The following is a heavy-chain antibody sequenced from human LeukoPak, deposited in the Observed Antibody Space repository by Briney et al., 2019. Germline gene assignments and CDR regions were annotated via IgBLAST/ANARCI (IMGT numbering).Heavy chain of an antibody. D-gene: IGHD5-18*01. Sequence: GGSLRLSCAASGFTFSSYSMNWVRQAPGKGLEWVSSISSSSSYIYYADSVKGRFTISGDNAKNSLYLQMNSLRAEDTAVYYCARTGRGYSYGPTDYWGQGTLVTVSS. CDR1: GFTFSSYS. CDR3: ARTGRGYSYGPTDY. V-gene: IGHV3-21*01. J-gene: IGHJ4*02. CDR2: ISSSSSYI.